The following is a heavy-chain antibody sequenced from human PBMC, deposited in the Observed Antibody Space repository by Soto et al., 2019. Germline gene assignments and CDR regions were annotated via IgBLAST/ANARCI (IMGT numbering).Heavy chain of an antibody. Sequence: QLQLQESGPGLVKPSETLSLTCTVSGGSISSSTYYWGWIRQPPGKGLEWIGTIYYSGSTYYNPSLQSRVTISVDTAKNQFSLKLSSVTAADTAVDYCASSGWFDPWGQGTLVTVSS. V-gene: IGHV4-39*01. J-gene: IGHJ5*02. CDR1: GGSISSSTYY. CDR3: ASSGWFDP. CDR2: IYYSGST.